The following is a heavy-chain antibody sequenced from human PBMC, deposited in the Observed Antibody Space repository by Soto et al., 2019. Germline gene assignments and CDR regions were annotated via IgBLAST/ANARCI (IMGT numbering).Heavy chain of an antibody. Sequence: QVQVVEPGGGVVQPGGSLRLSCAASGFTFSTSAMHWVRQAPGKGLEWMAMISYGGNNKYYADSVKGRFTISRDISESTLYLQMNSLRTEYTAVYYCAREEFEAGRGHFGCWGQGTLVSVSS. J-gene: IGHJ4*02. CDR3: AREEFEAGRGHFGC. CDR1: GFTFSTSA. D-gene: IGHD6-13*01. V-gene: IGHV3-30-3*01. CDR2: ISYGGNNK.